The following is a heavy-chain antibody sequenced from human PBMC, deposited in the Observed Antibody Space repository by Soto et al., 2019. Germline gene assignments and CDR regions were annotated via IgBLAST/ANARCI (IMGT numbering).Heavy chain of an antibody. D-gene: IGHD3-22*01. CDR3: VRPDSTGYYVN. CDR1: ATSFTTW. V-gene: IGHV5-51*01. Sequence: GESLKISCKGSATSFTTWIGWVRQTSGKGLEWMGIINPGDSDTRYSPSFQGQVTMSVDKSISTAYLQWSSLKASDTAMYYCVRPDSTGYYVNWGQGTSVTVSS. CDR2: INPGDSDT. J-gene: IGHJ4*02.